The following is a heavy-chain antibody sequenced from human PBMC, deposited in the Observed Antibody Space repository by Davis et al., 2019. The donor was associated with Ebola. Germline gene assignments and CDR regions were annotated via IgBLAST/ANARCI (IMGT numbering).Heavy chain of an antibody. V-gene: IGHV4-34*01. Sequence: SETLSLTCAVYGGSFSGYYWSWIRQPPGKGLEWLGEINHSGSTNYNPSLKSRVTISVDTSKNHFSLKLSSVTAADTAVYYCARHTTIEYSSSYWFDPWGQGTLVTVSS. CDR1: GGSFSGYY. CDR3: ARHTTIEYSSSYWFDP. CDR2: INHSGST. J-gene: IGHJ5*02. D-gene: IGHD6-6*01.